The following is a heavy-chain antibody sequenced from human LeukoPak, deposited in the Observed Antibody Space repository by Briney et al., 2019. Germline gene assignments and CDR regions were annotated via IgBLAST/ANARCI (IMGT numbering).Heavy chain of an antibody. CDR2: INPNSGGT. D-gene: IGHD3-22*01. CDR1: GYTFTGYY. V-gene: IGHV1-2*02. CDR3: ARGPRAYDYDSQLLYYMDV. J-gene: IGHJ6*03. Sequence: ASVKVSCKASGYTFTGYYMHWVRQAPGQGLEWMGWINPNSGGTNYAQKFQGRVTMTRDTSISTAYMELSRLRSDDTVVYYCARGPRAYDYDSQLLYYMDVWGKGTTVTVSS.